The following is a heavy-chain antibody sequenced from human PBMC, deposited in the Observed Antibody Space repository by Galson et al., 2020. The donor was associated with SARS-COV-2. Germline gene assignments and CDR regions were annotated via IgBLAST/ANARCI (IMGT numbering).Heavy chain of an antibody. CDR3: ARDSAYIMITFGGVIAGDYFDY. Sequence: GESLKISCAASGFTFSSYAMHWVRQAPGKGLEWVAVISYDGSNKYYADSVKGRFTISRDNSKNTLYLQMNSLRAEDTAVYYCARDSAYIMITFGGVIAGDYFDYWGQGTLVTVSS. CDR2: ISYDGSNK. CDR1: GFTFSSYA. D-gene: IGHD3-16*02. J-gene: IGHJ4*02. V-gene: IGHV3-30*04.